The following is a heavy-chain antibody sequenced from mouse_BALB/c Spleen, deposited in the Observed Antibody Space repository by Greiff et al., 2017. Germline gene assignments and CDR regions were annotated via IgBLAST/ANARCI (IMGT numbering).Heavy chain of an antibody. J-gene: IGHJ3*01. D-gene: IGHD1-1*01. Sequence: VQLKESGAELVKPGASVKLSCTASGFNFKDTYMHWVKQRPEQGLEWIGRIDPANGNTKYDPKFQGKATITADTSSNTAYLQLSSLTSEDTAVFYCAGITKGEAYWGQGTLVTVSA. CDR3: AGITKGEAY. CDR1: GFNFKDTY. V-gene: IGHV14-3*02. CDR2: IDPANGNT.